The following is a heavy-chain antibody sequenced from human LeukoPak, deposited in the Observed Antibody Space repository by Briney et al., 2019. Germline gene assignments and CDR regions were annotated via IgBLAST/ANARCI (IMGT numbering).Heavy chain of an antibody. J-gene: IGHJ3*02. Sequence: MPSETLSLTCTVSGGSISSYYWSWIRQPPGKGLEWIGYLYYSGSTNYNPPLKSGVTISVDTSKNQFSLKLSSVTAADTAVYYCARGITIVVVPAASAFDIWGQGTMVTVSS. V-gene: IGHV4-59*08. CDR3: ARGITIVVVPAASAFDI. CDR1: GGSISSYY. D-gene: IGHD2-2*01. CDR2: LYYSGST.